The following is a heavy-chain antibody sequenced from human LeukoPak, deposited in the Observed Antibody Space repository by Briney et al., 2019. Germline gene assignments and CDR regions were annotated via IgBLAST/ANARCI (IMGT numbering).Heavy chain of an antibody. CDR2: IIPIFGTA. CDR3: ARGRPLDNWNEPLDY. CDR1: GYTFTSYD. V-gene: IGHV1-69*13. J-gene: IGHJ4*02. D-gene: IGHD1-20*01. Sequence: GASVKVSCKASGYTFTSYDINWVRQAPGQGLEWMGGIIPIFGTANYAQKFQGRVTITADESTSTAYMELSSLRSEDTAVYYCARGRPLDNWNEPLDYWGQGTLVTVSS.